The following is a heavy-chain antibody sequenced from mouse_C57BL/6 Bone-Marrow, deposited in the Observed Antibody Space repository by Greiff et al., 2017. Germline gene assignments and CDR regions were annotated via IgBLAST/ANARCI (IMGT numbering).Heavy chain of an antibody. J-gene: IGHJ1*03. CDR1: GYTFTSYW. CDR3: ARGGGNWYFDV. CDR2: IDPSDSYT. Sequence: VQLQQPGAELVKPGASVKMSCKASGYTFTSYWMHWVKQRPGQGLEWIGEIDPSDSYTNYNQKFKGKSTLTVDKSSSTAYMQLSSLTSEDSAVYYCARGGGNWYFDVWGTGTTVTVSS. V-gene: IGHV1-69*01.